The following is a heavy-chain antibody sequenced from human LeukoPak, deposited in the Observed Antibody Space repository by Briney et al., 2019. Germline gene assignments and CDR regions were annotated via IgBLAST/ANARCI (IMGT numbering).Heavy chain of an antibody. V-gene: IGHV3-21*01. D-gene: IGHD3-3*01. CDR2: ISSSSSYI. CDR1: GFTFSSYS. CDR3: AREPYYDFWSGYYDIDY. J-gene: IGHJ4*02. Sequence: GGSLRLSCAASGFTFSSYSMNWVRQAPGKGLAWVSSISSSSSYIYYADSVKGRFTISRDNAKNSLYLQMNSLRAEDTAVYYCAREPYYDFWSGYYDIDYWGQGTLVTVSS.